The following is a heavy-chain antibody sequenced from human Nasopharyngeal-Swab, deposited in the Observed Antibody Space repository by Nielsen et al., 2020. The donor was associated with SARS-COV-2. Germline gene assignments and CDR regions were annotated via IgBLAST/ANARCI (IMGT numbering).Heavy chain of an antibody. CDR2: TPNDGSNT. CDR3: AKDISGQLVPSDY. D-gene: IGHD6-13*01. J-gene: IGHJ4*02. V-gene: IGHV3-30*18. CDR1: AFTFSTYT. Sequence: AQPLRLSCAASAFTFSTYTMHWVRPATGKGLEWVAVTPNDGSNTYYADSVKGRFTISRDNSKNTRYLQMNSLRAEDTAVYYCAKDISGQLVPSDYWGQGTLVTVSS.